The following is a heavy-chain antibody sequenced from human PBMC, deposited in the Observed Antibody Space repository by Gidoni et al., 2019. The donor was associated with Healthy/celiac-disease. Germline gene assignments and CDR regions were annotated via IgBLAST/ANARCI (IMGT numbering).Heavy chain of an antibody. V-gene: IGHV4-4*07. D-gene: IGHD3-22*01. CDR2: IYTSGST. Sequence: QVQLQESGPGLVKPSETLSLTCTVSGGPISSYYWSWIRQPAGKGLEWIGRIYTSGSTNYNPSLKSRVTMSVDTSKNQFSLKLSSVTAADTAVYYCARDGTRYYDSSGYEGFDYWGQGTLVTVSS. CDR3: ARDGTRYYDSSGYEGFDY. J-gene: IGHJ4*02. CDR1: GGPISSYY.